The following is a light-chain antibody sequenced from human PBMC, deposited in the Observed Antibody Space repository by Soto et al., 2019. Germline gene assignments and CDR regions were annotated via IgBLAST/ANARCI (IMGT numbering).Light chain of an antibody. Sequence: EIMMTQSPAILAVSPWERATLSCRVSQSVSSNLAWYQQKPGQAPRLLIYDASSRATGIPARFSGSGSGTEFTLTISSLQSEDFAVYYCLHYNKWPRWTFAQGPKVNI. V-gene: IGKV3-15*01. CDR3: LHYNKWPRWT. CDR2: DAS. J-gene: IGKJ1*01. CDR1: QSVSSN.